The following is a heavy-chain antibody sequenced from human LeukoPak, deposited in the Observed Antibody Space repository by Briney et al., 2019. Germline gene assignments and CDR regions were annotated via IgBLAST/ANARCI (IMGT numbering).Heavy chain of an antibody. D-gene: IGHD4-17*01. CDR2: IYYSGST. J-gene: IGHJ4*02. Sequence: SETLSLTCTVSGGSITSSSYYWGWIRQPPGKGLEWIGSIYYSGSTLYNPSLKSRVTVSVDTSKNQLSLNLSSVTAADTAVYYCARHPTENTVLLTHVGGFHYWGQGTLVTVSS. CDR1: GGSITSSSYY. CDR3: ARHPTENTVLLTHVGGFHY. V-gene: IGHV4-39*01.